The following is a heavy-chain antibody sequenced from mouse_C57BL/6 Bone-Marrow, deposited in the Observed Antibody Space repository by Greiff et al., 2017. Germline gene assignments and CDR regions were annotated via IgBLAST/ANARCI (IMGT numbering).Heavy chain of an antibody. D-gene: IGHD1-1*01. V-gene: IGHV1-64*01. CDR1: GYTFTSYW. CDR2: IHPNSGST. Sequence: QVQLQQPGAELVKPGASVKLSCKASGYTFTSYWMHWVKQRPGQGLEWIGMIHPNSGSTNYNEKFKSKATLTVDNPSSTAYMQLSSLTTEDSAVDYCGGRYTGGSMDYWGQGTSVTVSA. J-gene: IGHJ4*01. CDR3: GGRYTGGSMDY.